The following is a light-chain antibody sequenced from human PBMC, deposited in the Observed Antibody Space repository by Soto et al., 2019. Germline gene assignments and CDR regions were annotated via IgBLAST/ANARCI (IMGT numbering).Light chain of an antibody. V-gene: IGLV2-14*01. CDR2: DVS. CDR1: SSDVGAYNY. Sequence: QSVLTQPASVAGSSGQSITISCTGTSSDVGAYNYASWYQQYPGEAPKVIIYDVSHRPAGVSNRFSGSKSGNTASLTISGPQTQEEADYYCSSYTSAPTYFFGTGTKAPS. J-gene: IGLJ1*01. CDR3: SSYTSAPTYF.